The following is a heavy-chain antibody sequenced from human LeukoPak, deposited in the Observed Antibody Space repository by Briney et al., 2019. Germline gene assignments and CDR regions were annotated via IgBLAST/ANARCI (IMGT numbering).Heavy chain of an antibody. V-gene: IGHV4-31*03. CDR1: GGSISSGDYY. J-gene: IGHJ4*02. CDR2: INHSGST. CDR3: ARGRTKFMIT. D-gene: IGHD3-16*01. Sequence: SQTLSLTCTVSGGSISSGDYYWSWIRQHPGKGLEWIGEINHSGSTNYNPSLKSRVTISVDTSKNQFSLKLSSVTAADTAVYYCARGRTKFMITWGQGTLVTVSS.